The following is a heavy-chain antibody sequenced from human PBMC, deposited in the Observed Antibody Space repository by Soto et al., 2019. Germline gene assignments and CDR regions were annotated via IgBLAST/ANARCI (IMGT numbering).Heavy chain of an antibody. J-gene: IGHJ4*02. D-gene: IGHD2-15*01. CDR1: GGSISSSSYY. CDR3: ARGSGPYYFDY. CDR2: IYYSGST. V-gene: IGHV4-39*01. Sequence: QLQLQESGPGLVKPSETLSLTCTVSGGSISSSSYYWGWIRQPSGKGLEWIGSIYYSGSTYYNPSLKSRVTISVDTSKNQFSLKLSSVTAADTAVYYCARGSGPYYFDYWGQGTLVTVSS.